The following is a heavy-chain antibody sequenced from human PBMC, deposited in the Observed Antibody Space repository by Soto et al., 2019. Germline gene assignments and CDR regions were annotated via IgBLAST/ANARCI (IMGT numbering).Heavy chain of an antibody. J-gene: IGHJ5*02. CDR1: GGSISSYY. CDR2: IYYSGST. Sequence: QVQLQESGPGLVKPSETLSLTCTVSGGSISSYYWSWIRQPPGKGLEWIGYIYYSGSTNYNPSLKRRVTISVDTSKNQFSLKLSSVTAADTAVYYCARDHRVGAGGWFDPWGQGTLVTVSS. D-gene: IGHD1-26*01. CDR3: ARDHRVGAGGWFDP. V-gene: IGHV4-59*01.